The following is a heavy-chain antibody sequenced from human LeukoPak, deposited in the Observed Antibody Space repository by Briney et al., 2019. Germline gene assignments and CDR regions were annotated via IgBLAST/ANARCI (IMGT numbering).Heavy chain of an antibody. J-gene: IGHJ3*02. D-gene: IGHD4-17*01. CDR2: IYYSGST. CDR1: GGSLIDYY. Sequence: PSETLSLTCAVSGGSLIDYYWSWIRQPPGKGLEWIGYIYYSGSTNYNPSLKSRVTISVDTSKNQFSLKLSSVTAADTAVYYCAREGYGDPHGDAFDIWGQGTMVTVSS. V-gene: IGHV4-59*01. CDR3: AREGYGDPHGDAFDI.